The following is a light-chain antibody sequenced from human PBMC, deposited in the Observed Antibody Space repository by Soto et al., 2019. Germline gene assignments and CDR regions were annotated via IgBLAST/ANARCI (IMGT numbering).Light chain of an antibody. Sequence: DIQMTQSPSSMSASVGDRVAITCRASQGISNYLAWYQKKPGKVPKLLIYAASTLRSGVPSRFSGSGSGTDFTLTITSLQPEDVATYYCQKYDSAPFTFGPVTKVDFK. CDR2: AAS. V-gene: IGKV1-27*01. J-gene: IGKJ3*01. CDR3: QKYDSAPFT. CDR1: QGISNY.